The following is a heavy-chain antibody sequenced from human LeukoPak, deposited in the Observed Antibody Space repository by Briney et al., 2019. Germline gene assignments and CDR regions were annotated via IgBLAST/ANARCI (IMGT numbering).Heavy chain of an antibody. V-gene: IGHV1-69*02. J-gene: IGHJ3*02. Sequence: ASVKVSCKASGGTFSSYTISWVRQAPGQGLEWMGRIIPIFGIANYAQKFQGRVTITADKSTSTAYMELSSLRSEDTAVYYCATDCSSTSCYIDHDAFDIWGQGTMVTVSS. CDR2: IIPIFGIA. CDR3: ATDCSSTSCYIDHDAFDI. CDR1: GGTFSSYT. D-gene: IGHD2-2*02.